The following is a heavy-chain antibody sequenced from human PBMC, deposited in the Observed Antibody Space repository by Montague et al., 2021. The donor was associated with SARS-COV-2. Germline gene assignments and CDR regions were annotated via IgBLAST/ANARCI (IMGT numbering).Heavy chain of an antibody. V-gene: IGHV3-21*01. D-gene: IGHD6-13*01. J-gene: IGHJ6*02. Sequence: SLRLSCAASGLTFSSYSMNWVRQAPGKGLEWVSSISSSSSYIYYADSVKGRFTISRDNAKNSLYLQMNSLRAEDTAVYYCARDQQLVLGYYYGMDVWGQGTTVTVSS. CDR1: GLTFSSYS. CDR3: ARDQQLVLGYYYGMDV. CDR2: ISSSSSYI.